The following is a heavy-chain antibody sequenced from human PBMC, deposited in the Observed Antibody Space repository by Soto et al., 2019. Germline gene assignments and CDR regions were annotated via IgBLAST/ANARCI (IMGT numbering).Heavy chain of an antibody. D-gene: IGHD6-13*01. CDR3: ARMMAASGTAFDY. CDR1: GYSFISSW. J-gene: IGHJ4*02. V-gene: IGHV5-51*01. Sequence: PGESLKIPFQASGYSFISSWIGWVRQMPGKGQEWMGIIYPGDSDTRYSPSFQGQVTISADKSTSTAYLQWSSLKASDTATYYCARMMAASGTAFDYWGQGALVTVSS. CDR2: IYPGDSDT.